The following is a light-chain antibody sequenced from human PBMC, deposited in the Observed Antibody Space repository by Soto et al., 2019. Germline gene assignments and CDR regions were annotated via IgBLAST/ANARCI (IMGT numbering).Light chain of an antibody. V-gene: IGKV1-39*01. CDR1: QSISIY. J-gene: IGKJ1*01. Sequence: DIQMTQSPSSLSASVGDRVTITCRASQSISIYLNWYQQKPGKAPKVLIYAASSLQSGVPSRFSGSGSGTDFTLTISSLQPEDFAPYFCQQSYSTLWTFGQGTKVEIK. CDR2: AAS. CDR3: QQSYSTLWT.